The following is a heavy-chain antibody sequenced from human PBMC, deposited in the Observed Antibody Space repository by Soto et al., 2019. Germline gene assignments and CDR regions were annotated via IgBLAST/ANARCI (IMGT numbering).Heavy chain of an antibody. CDR2: ISSYNGNT. CDR3: ARNLMYYDILTGYYMAYYSDT. D-gene: IGHD3-9*01. J-gene: IGHJ4*02. CDR1: GYRFTRYG. V-gene: IGHV1-18*01. Sequence: ASLNGYCKAAGYRFTRYGISRGRQTTGQGLEWMGWISSYNGNTKYSQKFQGRVTITRDTSASTAYMELSSLRSEDTAVYYCARNLMYYDILTGYYMAYYSDTWGPGTLVTVSS.